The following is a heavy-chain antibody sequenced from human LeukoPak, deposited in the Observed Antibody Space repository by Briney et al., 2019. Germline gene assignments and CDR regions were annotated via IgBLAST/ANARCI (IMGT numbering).Heavy chain of an antibody. Sequence: ASVKVSCKASGYTFRSYYMNWVRQAPGQGLEWMGIINPSAGSTTYAQKFQGRVTMTRDTSTSTVYMEVSSLRSEDTAVYYCARAAAADRRFDYWGQGTLVTVSS. V-gene: IGHV1-46*01. CDR1: GYTFRSYY. J-gene: IGHJ4*02. CDR2: INPSAGST. D-gene: IGHD6-13*01. CDR3: ARAAAADRRFDY.